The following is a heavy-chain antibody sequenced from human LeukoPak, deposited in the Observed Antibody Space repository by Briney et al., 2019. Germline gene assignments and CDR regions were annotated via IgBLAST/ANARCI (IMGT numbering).Heavy chain of an antibody. CDR2: ISYDGSNK. J-gene: IGHJ4*02. D-gene: IGHD5-12*01. V-gene: IGHV3-30*18. CDR3: AKDRTAGYDGLVDY. Sequence: GGSLRLSCAASGFTFSNYGMHWVRPAPGRGLEWVAVISYDGSNKYYTDSVKGRFTISRDNSKNTLYLQMNSLRAEDTAVYYCAKDRTAGYDGLVDYWGQGTLVTVSS. CDR1: GFTFSNYG.